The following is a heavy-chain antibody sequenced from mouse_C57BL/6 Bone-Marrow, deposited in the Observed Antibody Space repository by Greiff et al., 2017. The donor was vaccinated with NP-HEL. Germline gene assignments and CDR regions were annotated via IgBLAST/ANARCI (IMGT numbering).Heavy chain of an antibody. D-gene: IGHD2-1*01. J-gene: IGHJ1*03. CDR1: GFTFSSYA. Sequence: DVKLVESGGGLVKPGGSLKLSCAASGFTFSSYAMSWVRQTPEKRLEWVATISDGGSYTYYPDNVKGRFTLSRDNAKNNLYLQMSHLKAEDTAMYYCARDPIYYCNYDYWYFDVWGTGTTVTVSS. CDR2: ISDGGSYT. V-gene: IGHV5-4*01. CDR3: ARDPIYYCNYDYWYFDV.